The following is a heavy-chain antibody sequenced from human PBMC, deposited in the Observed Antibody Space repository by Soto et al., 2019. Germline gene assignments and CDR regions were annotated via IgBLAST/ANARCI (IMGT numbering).Heavy chain of an antibody. Sequence: LSETLSLTCTVSGASISSYYWSWIRQSPGKGLEWIGHIHYSVSTNYSPSLKSRVTISVDTSKNQFSLKLRSVTAADTAAYYCARQRLERLPTYFDYWGQGTQVTVSS. D-gene: IGHD3-3*01. J-gene: IGHJ4*02. CDR1: GASISSYY. V-gene: IGHV4-59*08. CDR2: IHYSVST. CDR3: ARQRLERLPTYFDY.